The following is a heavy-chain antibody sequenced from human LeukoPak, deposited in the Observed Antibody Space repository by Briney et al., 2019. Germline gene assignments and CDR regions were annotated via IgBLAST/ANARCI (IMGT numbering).Heavy chain of an antibody. CDR1: GGSFSGYY. J-gene: IGHJ5*02. CDR3: ARGEYYDFWSGYYTGISRRSWFDP. Sequence: PSETLSLTCAVYGGSFSGYYWSWIRQPPGKGLEWIGEINHSGSTNYNPSLKSRVTISVDTSKNQFSLKLSSVTAADTAVYYCARGEYYDFWSGYYTGISRRSWFDPWGQGTLVTVSS. CDR2: INHSGST. V-gene: IGHV4-34*01. D-gene: IGHD3-3*01.